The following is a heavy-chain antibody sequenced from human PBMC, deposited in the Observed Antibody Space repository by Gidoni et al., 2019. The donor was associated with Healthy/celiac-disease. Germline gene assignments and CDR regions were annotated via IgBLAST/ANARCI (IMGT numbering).Heavy chain of an antibody. V-gene: IGHV4-59*01. Sequence: IRQPPGKGLEWIGYIYYSGSTNYNPSLKSRVTISVDTSKNQFSLKLSSVTAADTAVYYCARVFLGYGGNPSIFDYWGQGTLVTVSS. CDR2: IYYSGST. CDR3: ARVFLGYGGNPSIFDY. J-gene: IGHJ4*02. D-gene: IGHD4-17*01.